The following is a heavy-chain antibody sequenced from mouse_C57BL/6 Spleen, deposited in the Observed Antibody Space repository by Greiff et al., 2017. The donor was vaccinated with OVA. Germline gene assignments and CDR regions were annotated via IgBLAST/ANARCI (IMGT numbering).Heavy chain of an antibody. CDR3: TRDRGLSYYFDY. CDR1: GFTFSSYA. CDR2: ISSGGDYI. Sequence: EVQVVESGEGLVKPGGSLKLSCAASGFTFSSYAMSWVRQTPEKRLEWVAYISSGGDYIYYADTVKGRFTISRDNARNTLYLQMSSLKSEDTAMYYCTRDRGLSYYFDYWGQGTTLTVSS. V-gene: IGHV5-9-1*02. D-gene: IGHD2-4*01. J-gene: IGHJ2*01.